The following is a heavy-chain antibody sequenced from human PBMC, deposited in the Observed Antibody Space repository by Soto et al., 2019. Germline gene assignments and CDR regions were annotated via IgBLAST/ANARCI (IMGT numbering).Heavy chain of an antibody. J-gene: IGHJ6*02. CDR2: PGGSGSST. CDR1: GFISSDYD. Sequence: EVSLRLSCAASGFISSDYDMSWVRQAPGKGLQWVLTPGGSGSSTYYADSVKGRFTISRDNLKNTVTLQMNNLTAEDTAVYYCAKGGVTRSYYYAMDVRGQGTTVTVSS. CDR3: AKGGVTRSYYYAMDV. V-gene: IGHV3-23*01.